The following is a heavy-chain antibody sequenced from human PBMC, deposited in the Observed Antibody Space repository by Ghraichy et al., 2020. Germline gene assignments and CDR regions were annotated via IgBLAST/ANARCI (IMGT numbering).Heavy chain of an antibody. CDR1: GGSISSFY. CDR2: IYNSGNT. D-gene: IGHD2/OR15-2a*01. CDR3: ARGFDASRYYPGMFHY. Sequence: SETLSLTCSVSGGSISSFYWNWIRQPPGKGLEWIGHIYNSGNTNYNPSLKGRVTISLDTSRNQFSLKVNSVTAADTAVYYCARGFDASRYYPGMFHYWGQGTLVTVSS. J-gene: IGHJ4*02. V-gene: IGHV4-59*01.